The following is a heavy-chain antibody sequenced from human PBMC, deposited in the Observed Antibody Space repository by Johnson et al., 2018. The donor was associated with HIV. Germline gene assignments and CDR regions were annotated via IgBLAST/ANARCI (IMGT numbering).Heavy chain of an antibody. D-gene: IGHD2-8*01. CDR1: GFTFSYYA. CDR2: ISYDGTNK. CDR3: ARNSGNGLVLRGDAFDM. Sequence: QMQLVESGGGLVQPGGSLRLSCAASGFTFSYYAMHWVRQVPGKGLEWVAVISYDGTNKYYANSVKGRFTISRDNSKNTLYLQMNSLRPVYTAVYYCARNSGNGLVLRGDAFDMWGQGTVVTVTS. J-gene: IGHJ3*02. V-gene: IGHV3-30-3*01.